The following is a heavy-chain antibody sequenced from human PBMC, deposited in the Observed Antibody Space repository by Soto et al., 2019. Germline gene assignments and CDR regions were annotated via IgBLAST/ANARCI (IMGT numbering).Heavy chain of an antibody. Sequence: QVQLVESGGGVVQPGRSQRLSCAASGFTFSACAMHWVRQSPGKGLEWVAVISADGSNYYYEGSVKGRFTISRDNSKNTLYLQMVSLRAEDTAVYYCAKEVGTAMTAITNWDFDLWGRGTLVTVSS. V-gene: IGHV3-30*18. D-gene: IGHD2-21*02. CDR3: AKEVGTAMTAITNWDFDL. CDR1: GFTFSACA. J-gene: IGHJ2*01. CDR2: ISADGSNY.